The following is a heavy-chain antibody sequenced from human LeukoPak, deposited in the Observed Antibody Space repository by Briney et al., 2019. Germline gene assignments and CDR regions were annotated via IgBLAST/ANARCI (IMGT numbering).Heavy chain of an antibody. CDR1: GGSITSYY. J-gene: IGHJ4*02. CDR3: ARHIPGNPYFDY. D-gene: IGHD6-13*01. V-gene: IGHV4-59*08. CDR2: IYYSGTT. Sequence: SETLSLTCTVSGGSITSYYWSWIRQPPGRGLEWIGYIYYSGTTNYNPPLKSRVTISVETSKNQFSLKLRSVTAADTAVYYCARHIPGNPYFDYWGQGTLVTVSS.